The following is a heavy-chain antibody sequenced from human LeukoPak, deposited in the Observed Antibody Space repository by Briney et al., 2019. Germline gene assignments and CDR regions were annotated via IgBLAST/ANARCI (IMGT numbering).Heavy chain of an antibody. CDR2: IYTSGST. CDR3: ARESGYSYGLGY. Sequence: SQTLSLTCTVSGGSISSGSYYWSWIRQPAGKGLEWIGRIYTSGSTNYNPSLKSRVTISVDTSKNQFSLKLSSVTAADTAVYYCARESGYSYGLGYWGQGTLVTVSS. CDR1: GGSISSGSYY. V-gene: IGHV4-61*02. D-gene: IGHD5-18*01. J-gene: IGHJ4*02.